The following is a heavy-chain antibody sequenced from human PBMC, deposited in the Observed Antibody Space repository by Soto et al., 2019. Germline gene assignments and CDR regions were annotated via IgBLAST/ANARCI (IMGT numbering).Heavy chain of an antibody. J-gene: IGHJ4*02. D-gene: IGHD1-26*01. CDR2: IYWDDDK. CDR1: GFSLSTSGVG. CDR3: ARGPGGYCADVNFDY. V-gene: IGHV2-5*02. Sequence: QITLKESGPTLVKPTQTLTLTCTFSGFSLSTSGVGVGWIRQPPGKALEWLALIYWDDDKRYSPSLKSRLTITKDTSKNQVVLTMTNMDPVDTATYYCARGPGGYCADVNFDYWGQGTLVTVSS.